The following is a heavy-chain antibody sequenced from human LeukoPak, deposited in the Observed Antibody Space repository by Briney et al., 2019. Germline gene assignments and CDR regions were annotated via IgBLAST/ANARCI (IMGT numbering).Heavy chain of an antibody. CDR3: ARGVTYSSSWYGDNWFDP. CDR1: GSTFSSYG. J-gene: IGHJ5*02. CDR2: IRYDGSNK. Sequence: GGSLRLSCAASGSTFSSYGMHWVRQAPGKGLEWVSFIRYDGSNKYYADSAKGRFTIPRDNSKTTLYLQMNSLRAEDTAVYYCARGVTYSSSWYGDNWFDPWGQGTLVTVSS. V-gene: IGHV3-30*02. D-gene: IGHD6-13*01.